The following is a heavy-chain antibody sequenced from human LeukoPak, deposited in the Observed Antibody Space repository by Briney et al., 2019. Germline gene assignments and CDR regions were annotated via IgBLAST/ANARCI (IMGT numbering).Heavy chain of an antibody. D-gene: IGHD3-22*01. V-gene: IGHV3-43D*03. Sequence: GGSLRLSCAASGFTFDDYAMHWVRQAPGKGLEWVSLISWDGGSTYYADSVKGRFTISRDNSKNSLYLQMNSLRAEDTAVYYCAKDRRLLLSSWFDYWGQGTLVTVSS. CDR3: AKDRRLLLSSWFDY. CDR2: ISWDGGST. J-gene: IGHJ4*02. CDR1: GFTFDDYA.